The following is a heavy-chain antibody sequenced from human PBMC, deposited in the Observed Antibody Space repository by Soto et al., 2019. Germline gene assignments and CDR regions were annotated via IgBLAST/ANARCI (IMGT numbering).Heavy chain of an antibody. V-gene: IGHV3-53*01. D-gene: IGHD6-13*01. Sequence: GGSLRLSCAASGFTVSGNFMSWVRQAPGKGLEWVSIIYTGDTTYYADSVKCRFTISRYNSKNTLYLQMNSLRAEDSAVYYCASRFSSSWSALDYWGRGTLVTVPQ. CDR1: GFTVSGNF. CDR3: ASRFSSSWSALDY. CDR2: IYTGDTT. J-gene: IGHJ4*02.